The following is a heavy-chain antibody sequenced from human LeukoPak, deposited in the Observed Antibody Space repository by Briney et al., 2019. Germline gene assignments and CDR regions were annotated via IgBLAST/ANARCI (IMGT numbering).Heavy chain of an antibody. CDR2: ITDNGDIT. V-gene: IGHV3-64*01. Sequence: GGSLRPSCAASGFTFSDYAMHWVRQAPGKGLEYVSAITDNGDITYLGNPVKGRFTISRDNSKNTLYLQMGSLRVEDMGVYYCARSQGPHPSLSNYGMDVWGQGTTVTVSS. CDR3: ARSQGPHPSLSNYGMDV. CDR1: GFTFSDYA. J-gene: IGHJ6*02.